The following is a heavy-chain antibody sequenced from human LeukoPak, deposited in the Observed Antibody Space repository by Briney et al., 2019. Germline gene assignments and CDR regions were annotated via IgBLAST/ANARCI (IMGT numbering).Heavy chain of an antibody. Sequence: SETLSLTCTVSGGSISSGDYYWSWIRQPPGKGLEWIGYIYYSGSTYYNPSLKSRVTISVDTSKDQFSLKLSSVTAADTAVYYCARTADTAPYYFDYWGQGTLVTVSS. J-gene: IGHJ4*02. V-gene: IGHV4-30-4*01. CDR2: IYYSGST. D-gene: IGHD5-18*01. CDR3: ARTADTAPYYFDY. CDR1: GGSISSGDYY.